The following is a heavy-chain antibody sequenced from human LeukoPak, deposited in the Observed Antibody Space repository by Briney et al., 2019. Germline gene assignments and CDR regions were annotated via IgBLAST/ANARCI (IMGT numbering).Heavy chain of an antibody. CDR1: GGSISSTNR. CDR2: ISLSGVT. J-gene: IGHJ4*02. CDR3: SRESGAFSPFGY. Sequence: SETLSLTCGVSGGSISSTNRWSWVRQPPGQGLEWIGEISLSGVTNYNPSLKSRVTMSLDRSKNHLSLTLTSVTAADTAVYYCSRESGAFSPFGYWGQGTLVTVSS. V-gene: IGHV4-4*02. D-gene: IGHD1-26*01.